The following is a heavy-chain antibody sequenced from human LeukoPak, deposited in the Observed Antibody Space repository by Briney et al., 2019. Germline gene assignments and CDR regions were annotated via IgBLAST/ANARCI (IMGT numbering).Heavy chain of an antibody. D-gene: IGHD6-13*01. CDR1: GGTFSSYA. V-gene: IGHV1-69*04. J-gene: IGHJ4*02. Sequence: SVKVSCKASGGTFSSYAISWVRQAPGQGLEWMGRIIPILGIANYAQKFQGRVTITADKSTSTAYMELSSLRSEDTAVYYCARVSGIAAVGTRLDYWGQGTLVTVSS. CDR3: ARVSGIAAVGTRLDY. CDR2: IIPILGIA.